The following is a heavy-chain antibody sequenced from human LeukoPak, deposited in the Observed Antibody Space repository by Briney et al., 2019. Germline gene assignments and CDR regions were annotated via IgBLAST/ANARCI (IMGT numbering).Heavy chain of an antibody. V-gene: IGHV3-73*01. J-gene: IGHJ4*02. CDR2: IRSKAHNYAT. CDR1: GFTFSGSA. Sequence: PGGPLGLSCAASGFTFSGSAMHWVRQASGKGLEWVGRIRSKAHNYATTYAASVKGRFTISRDDSKNTAYLQMNSLKTEDTAVYYCTRRAQWNYPFDYWGQGTLVTVSS. D-gene: IGHD1-7*01. CDR3: TRRAQWNYPFDY.